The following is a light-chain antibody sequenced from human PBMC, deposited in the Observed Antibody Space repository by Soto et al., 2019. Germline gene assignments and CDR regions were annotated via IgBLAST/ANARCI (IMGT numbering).Light chain of an antibody. CDR2: AAS. CDR3: QQYNNWPIT. Sequence: DIQMTQSPSSLSASVGDRVTITCRASQSISNYLNWYQQKPGKAPNLLIYAASSLQSGVPSRFSGRGSGTDFTLTISSLQPEDFAVYYCQQYNNWPITFGQGTRLEI. V-gene: IGKV1-39*01. CDR1: QSISNY. J-gene: IGKJ5*01.